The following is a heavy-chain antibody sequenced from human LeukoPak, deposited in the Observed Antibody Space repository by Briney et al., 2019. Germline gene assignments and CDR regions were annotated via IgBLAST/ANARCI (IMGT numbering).Heavy chain of an antibody. D-gene: IGHD3-3*01. CDR3: AADFWSAYGAFDI. V-gene: IGHV1-58*01. CDR2: IVVGSGNT. J-gene: IGHJ3*02. CDR1: GFTFTSSA. Sequence: SVKVCCKASGFTFTSSAVQWVRQARGQRLEWIGWIVVGSGNTNYAQKFQERVTITRDMSTSTAYMELSSLRSEDTAVYYCAADFWSAYGAFDIWGQGTMVTVSS.